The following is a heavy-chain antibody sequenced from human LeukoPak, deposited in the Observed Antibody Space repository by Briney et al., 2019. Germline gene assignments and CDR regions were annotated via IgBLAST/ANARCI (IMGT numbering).Heavy chain of an antibody. D-gene: IGHD2-2*01. Sequence: GGSLRLSCAASGFTFSSYGMHWVRQAPGKGLEWVAFIRYDGSNKYYADSVKGRFTISRDNSKNTLYLQMNSLRAEDTAVYYCAKVDSVVVPATGSYYFDYWGQGTLVTVSS. CDR3: AKVDSVVVPATGSYYFDY. J-gene: IGHJ4*02. CDR2: IRYDGSNK. CDR1: GFTFSSYG. V-gene: IGHV3-30*02.